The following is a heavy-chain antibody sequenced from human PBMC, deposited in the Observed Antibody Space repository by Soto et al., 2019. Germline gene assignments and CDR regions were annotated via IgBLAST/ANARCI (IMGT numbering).Heavy chain of an antibody. D-gene: IGHD2-21*01. CDR2: VENSGST. CDR3: ARERGDSHWIDP. V-gene: IGHV4-61*01. Sequence: PSETLSLTCSVSGGSVSSESYYWSWIRQTPGKGLEWIGNVENSGSTKYNPSLKSRVTISVDTSKNQFSLKLSSVTGADTAVYYCARERGDSHWIDPWGQGXLVTVYS. CDR1: GGSVSSESYY. J-gene: IGHJ5*02.